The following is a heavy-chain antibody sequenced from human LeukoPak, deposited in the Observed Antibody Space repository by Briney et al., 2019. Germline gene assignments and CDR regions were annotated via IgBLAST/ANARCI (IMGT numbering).Heavy chain of an antibody. CDR2: ISGSGGST. CDR1: GFTFSSYD. D-gene: IGHD6-13*01. Sequence: GGSLRLSCAASGFTFSSYDMSWVRQAPGKGLEWASAISGSGGSTYYADSVKGRFTISRDNSKNTLYLQMNSLRAEDTAVYYCAKADSEAAGEYWGQGTLVTVSS. J-gene: IGHJ4*02. V-gene: IGHV3-23*01. CDR3: AKADSEAAGEY.